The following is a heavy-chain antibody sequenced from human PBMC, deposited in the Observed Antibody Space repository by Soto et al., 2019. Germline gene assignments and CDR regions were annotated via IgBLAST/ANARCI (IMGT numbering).Heavy chain of an antibody. V-gene: IGHV4-31*03. CDR2: IYHTGST. CDR1: GDPVSSGSYY. CDR3: AANLCTTLYFDF. J-gene: IGHJ4*02. Sequence: QVQLQESGPGLVQPSQTLSLTCSVSGDPVSSGSYYWTWVRQHPVKGLDWIGYIYHTGSTFYNPAPKSRLIMSIDTSKSQFSLPLYSVTAADTAVYFWAANLCTTLYFDFWGQGSLVAVYS. D-gene: IGHD1-1*01.